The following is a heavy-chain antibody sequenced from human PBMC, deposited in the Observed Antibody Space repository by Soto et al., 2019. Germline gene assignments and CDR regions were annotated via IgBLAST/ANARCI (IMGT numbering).Heavy chain of an antibody. J-gene: IGHJ4*02. CDR2: IYYSGST. CDR3: ARGGGIVVVTAPYDH. V-gene: IGHV4-59*01. Sequence: SETLSLTCTVSGGSIRSYYWSWIRQPPGKGLEWIGYIYYSGSTNYNPSLKSRVTISVDTSKNQFSLKLSSVTAEDTAVYYCARGGGIVVVTAPYDHWGQGTLVTVSS. D-gene: IGHD2-21*02. CDR1: GGSIRSYY.